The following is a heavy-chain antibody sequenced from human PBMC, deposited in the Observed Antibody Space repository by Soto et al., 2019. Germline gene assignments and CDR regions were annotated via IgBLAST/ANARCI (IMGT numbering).Heavy chain of an antibody. CDR1: GDSVSSNSAA. D-gene: IGHD6-13*01. CDR3: ASSGAYSSSWYQSYYYGMDV. Sequence: SQTLSLTCAISGDSVSSNSAAWNWIRQSPSRGLEWLGRTYYRSKWYNDYAVSVKSRITINPDTSKNQFSLQLNSVTPEDTAVYYCASSGAYSSSWYQSYYYGMDVWGQGTTVTVSS. V-gene: IGHV6-1*01. J-gene: IGHJ6*02. CDR2: TYYRSKWYN.